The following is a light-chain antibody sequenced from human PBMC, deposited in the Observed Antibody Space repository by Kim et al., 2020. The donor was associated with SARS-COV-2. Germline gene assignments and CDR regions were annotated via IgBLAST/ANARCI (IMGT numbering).Light chain of an antibody. CDR3: SSYTRSSTYG. CDR2: DVS. Sequence: QSALTQPASVSGSPGQSITISCTGTSSDVGGYNYVSWYQQHPGKAPKLMIYDVSKRPSGVSNRFSGSKSGNTASLTISGLQAEDEADYYCSSYTRSSTYGFGTETKVTVL. V-gene: IGLV2-14*01. J-gene: IGLJ1*01. CDR1: SSDVGGYNY.